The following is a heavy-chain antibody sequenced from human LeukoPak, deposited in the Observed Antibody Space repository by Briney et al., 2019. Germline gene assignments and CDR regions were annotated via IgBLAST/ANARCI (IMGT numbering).Heavy chain of an antibody. J-gene: IGHJ4*02. D-gene: IGHD6-6*01. V-gene: IGHV1-18*01. CDR3: ARDRSSSSL. CDR2: ISAYNGNT. CDR1: GYTFTNYG. Sequence: GASVKVSCKASGYTFTNYGISWVGQAPGQGLEWMGWISAYNGNTNYAQKFQDRVTMTTDTSTSTAYMELRSLRSDDTAIYYCARDRSSSSLWGQGTLVTVSS.